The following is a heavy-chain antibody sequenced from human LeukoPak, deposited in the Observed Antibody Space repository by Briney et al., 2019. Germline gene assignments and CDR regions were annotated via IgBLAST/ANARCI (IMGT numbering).Heavy chain of an antibody. D-gene: IGHD2-2*02. CDR3: ASAGYCSSTSCYTPLRGFDY. CDR2: FHISEGT. V-gene: IGHV4-61*02. Sequence: PSETLSLTCTVSGGSINSGGYYWNWIRQPAGKGLEWIGRFHISEGTKYNPSLKSRVTISVDTSKNQLSLKLSSVTAADTAVYYCASAGYCSSTSCYTPLRGFDYWGQGTLVTVSS. J-gene: IGHJ4*02. CDR1: GGSINSGGYY.